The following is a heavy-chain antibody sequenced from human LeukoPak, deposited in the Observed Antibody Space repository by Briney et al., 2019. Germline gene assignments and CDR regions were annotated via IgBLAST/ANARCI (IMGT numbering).Heavy chain of an antibody. D-gene: IGHD6-13*01. CDR3: AKPKAASSGTGRYFDY. CDR1: GFTFSIYA. J-gene: IGHJ4*02. Sequence: PGGSLRLSCAAAGFTFSIYAMSWVRQAPGEGLEWVAAISGSGDSTYYGDSVKVRFTVSRDNSKNTLYLQMSGLRAEDTALYYCAKPKAASSGTGRYFDYWGQGTLVTVSS. V-gene: IGHV3-23*01. CDR2: ISGSGDST.